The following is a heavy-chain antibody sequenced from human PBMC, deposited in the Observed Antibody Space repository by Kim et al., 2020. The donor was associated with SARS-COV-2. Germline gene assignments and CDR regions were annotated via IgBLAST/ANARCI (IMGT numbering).Heavy chain of an antibody. J-gene: IGHJ6*02. CDR2: IYYSGST. Sequence: SETLSLTCTVSGGSISSSSYYWGWIRQPPGKGLEWIGSIYYSGSTYYNPSLKSRVTISVDTSKNQFSLKLSSVTAADTAVYYCARDTSSSWSRFYYYYGMDVWGQGTTVTVSS. V-gene: IGHV4-39*07. D-gene: IGHD6-13*01. CDR3: ARDTSSSWSRFYYYYGMDV. CDR1: GGSISSSSYY.